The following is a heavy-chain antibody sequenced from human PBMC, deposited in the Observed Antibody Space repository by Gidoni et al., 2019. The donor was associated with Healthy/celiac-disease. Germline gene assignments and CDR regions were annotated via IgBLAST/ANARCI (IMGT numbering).Heavy chain of an antibody. CDR3: AHSHYDILTGYYGIGWFDP. J-gene: IGHJ5*02. CDR2: IYWDDDK. D-gene: IGHD3-9*01. Sequence: QITLKESGPTLVKPTQTLTLTCTFSGFSLSTSGVGVGWIRQPPGKALEWLALIYWDDDKRYSPSLKSRLTITKDTSKNQVVLTMTNMDPVDTATYYCAHSHYDILTGYYGIGWFDPWGQGTLVTVSS. CDR1: GFSLSTSGVG. V-gene: IGHV2-5*02.